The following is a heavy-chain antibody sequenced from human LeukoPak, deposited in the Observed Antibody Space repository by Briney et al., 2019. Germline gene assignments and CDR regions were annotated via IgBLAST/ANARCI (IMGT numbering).Heavy chain of an antibody. CDR1: GFTFSSYG. J-gene: IGHJ6*03. Sequence: GGSLRLSCAASGFTFSSYGMHWVRQAPGKGLEWVAVIWYDGSNKYYADSVKGRFTISRDNSKNTLYLQMNSLRAEDTAVYYCARDPSGVWSGYFYYYYMDVWGKGTTVTVSS. CDR2: IWYDGSNK. V-gene: IGHV3-33*01. CDR3: ARDPSGVWSGYFYYYYMDV. D-gene: IGHD3-3*01.